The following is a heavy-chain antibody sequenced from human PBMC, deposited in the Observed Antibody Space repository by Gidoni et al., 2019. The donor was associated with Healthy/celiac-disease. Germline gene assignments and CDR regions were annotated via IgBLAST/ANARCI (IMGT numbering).Heavy chain of an antibody. V-gene: IGHV3-21*01. D-gene: IGHD2-2*02. CDR1: GFTFSSYS. J-gene: IGHJ6*03. CDR2: ISSVSSYI. Sequence: EVQLVESGGGLVKPGGSLRLSCAASGFTFSSYSMNWVRQAPGKGLEWVSSISSVSSYIYYAASVKGRFTISRDNAKNSLYLQMTSLRAEDTAVYYCARDLYHARNRDYYYYMDVWGKGTTVTVSS. CDR3: ARDLYHARNRDYYYYMDV.